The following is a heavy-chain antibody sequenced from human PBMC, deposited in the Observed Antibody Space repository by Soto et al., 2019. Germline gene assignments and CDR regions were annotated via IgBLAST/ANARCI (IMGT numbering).Heavy chain of an antibody. CDR1: GGSISSGGYY. CDR3: ARDWSIAARRGYNLFDP. Sequence: QVQLQESGSGLVKPSQTLSLTCTVSGGSISSGGYYWSWIRQHPGKGREWIGYIYYSGSTYYNPSLKSRVSISVNTSKNQFSLKLSSVTAADTAVYYCARDWSIAARRGYNLFDPWGQGTLVTVSS. J-gene: IGHJ5*02. D-gene: IGHD6-6*01. CDR2: IYYSGST. V-gene: IGHV4-31*03.